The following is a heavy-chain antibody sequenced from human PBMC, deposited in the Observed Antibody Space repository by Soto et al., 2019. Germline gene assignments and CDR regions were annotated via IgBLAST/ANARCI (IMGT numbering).Heavy chain of an antibody. CDR3: AIWGGKFTTGGFDP. D-gene: IGHD3-16*01. CDR2: MNPNSGNT. V-gene: IGHV1-8*01. Sequence: GASVKVSCKTSGYSFTSYDINWVRQATGQGLEWMGWMNPNSGNTGYAQKFQGRVTMTRNTSISTAYMELSSLRSEDTAVYYCAIWGGKFTTGGFDPWGQGTLVTVSS. CDR1: GYSFTSYD. J-gene: IGHJ5*02.